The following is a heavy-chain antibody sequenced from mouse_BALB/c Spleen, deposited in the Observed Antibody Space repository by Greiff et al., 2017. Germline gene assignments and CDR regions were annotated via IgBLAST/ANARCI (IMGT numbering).Heavy chain of an antibody. CDR1: GFTFSSYA. Sequence: EVQRVESGGGLVKPGGSLKLSCAASGFTFSSYAMSWVRQTPEKRLEWVASISSGGSTYYPDSVKGRFTISRDNARNILYLQMSSLRSEDTAMYYCARGGYYFDYWGQGTTLTVSS. J-gene: IGHJ2*01. CDR2: ISSGGST. V-gene: IGHV5-6-5*01. CDR3: ARGGYYFDY.